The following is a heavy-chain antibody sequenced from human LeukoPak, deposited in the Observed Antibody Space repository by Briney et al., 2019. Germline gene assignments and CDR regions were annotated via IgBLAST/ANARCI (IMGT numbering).Heavy chain of an antibody. Sequence: PGGSLRLSCAASGFTFKKYWMNWVRQVPGKGLECLANIKEDGSETYYADSVKGRFTNSRDNPKNLLFLQINSLRVEDTAVYYCARETPRRGETRDGYRWGQGTLVTVSS. D-gene: IGHD5-24*01. CDR3: ARETPRRGETRDGYR. J-gene: IGHJ4*02. V-gene: IGHV3-7*01. CDR1: GFTFKKYW. CDR2: IKEDGSET.